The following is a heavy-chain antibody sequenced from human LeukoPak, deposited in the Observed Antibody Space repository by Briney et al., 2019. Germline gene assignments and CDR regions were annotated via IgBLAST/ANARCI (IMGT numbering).Heavy chain of an antibody. CDR2: IFYSGSA. CDR1: GDSISSTSNY. J-gene: IGHJ5*02. V-gene: IGHV4-39*01. Sequence: LETLSLTCIVSGDSISSTSNYWAWIRQPPGKGLEWIGMIFYSGSAYYTPSLRGRVTLSVDTSRNQFSLKLSSVTAADTAVYYCARGLLDVAASGMVWFDPWGQGTLVTVSS. CDR3: ARGLLDVAASGMVWFDP. D-gene: IGHD6-13*01.